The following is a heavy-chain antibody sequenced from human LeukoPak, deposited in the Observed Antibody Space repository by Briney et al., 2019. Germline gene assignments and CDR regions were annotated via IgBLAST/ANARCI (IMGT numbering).Heavy chain of an antibody. J-gene: IGHJ4*02. V-gene: IGHV4-31*03. D-gene: IGHD2-2*01. Sequence: PSETLSLTCTVSGGSISSGGYYWSWIRQHPRKGLEWIGYIYYSGSTNYNPSLKSRVTISVDTSKNQFSLKLSSVTAADTAVYYCAREKGKGYCSSTSCYSSVRFDYWGQGTLVTVSS. CDR2: IYYSGST. CDR1: GGSISSGGYY. CDR3: AREKGKGYCSSTSCYSSVRFDY.